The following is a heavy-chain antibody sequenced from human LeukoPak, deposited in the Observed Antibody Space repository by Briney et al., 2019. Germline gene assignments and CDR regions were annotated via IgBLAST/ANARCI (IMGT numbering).Heavy chain of an antibody. CDR2: INPNSGGT. CDR1: GYTFTVYY. Sequence: ASVKVFCKASGYTFTVYYIHWVRQAPGQGLEWMGRINPNSGGTNYAQKFQGRATMTRDTSISTAYMELSRLRSDDTAVYYCARYYYDNSGYRGDYWGQGTLVTVSS. D-gene: IGHD3-22*01. V-gene: IGHV1-2*06. J-gene: IGHJ4*02. CDR3: ARYYYDNSGYRGDY.